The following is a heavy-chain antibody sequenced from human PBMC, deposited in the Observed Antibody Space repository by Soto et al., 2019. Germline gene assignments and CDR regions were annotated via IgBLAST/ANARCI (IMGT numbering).Heavy chain of an antibody. CDR2: ISSGGST. CDR3: AKDRYGYCSGGSCYIDAFDI. J-gene: IGHJ3*02. D-gene: IGHD2-15*01. V-gene: IGHV3-23*01. CDR1: EFTFSTYA. Sequence: EVQLLESGGGLVQPGGSLRLSCAASEFTFSTYAMSWVRQAPGKGLEWVSSISSGGSTYYADSVKGRFTISRDNSKNTLYLQMNSLRAEDTAVYYCAKDRYGYCSGGSCYIDAFDIWGQGKMVTVSS.